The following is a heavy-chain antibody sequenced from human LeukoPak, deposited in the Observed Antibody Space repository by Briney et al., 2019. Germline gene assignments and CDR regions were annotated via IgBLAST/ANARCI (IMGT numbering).Heavy chain of an antibody. CDR2: ISTDGSYK. J-gene: IGHJ2*01. D-gene: IGHD3-16*01. Sequence: GKSLRLSCAVSGFTFSSFPFHWVRQAPGKGLEWVAAISTDGSYKYHGDSVKGRFTISRDDPMNTLYLQMNGLRPDDTAVYYCARSMIPGRWYFDLWGRGTLVTVSS. V-gene: IGHV3-30*04. CDR3: ARSMIPGRWYFDL. CDR1: GFTFSSFP.